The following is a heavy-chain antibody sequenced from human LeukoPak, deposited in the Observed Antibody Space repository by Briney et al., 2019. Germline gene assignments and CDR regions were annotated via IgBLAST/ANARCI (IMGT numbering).Heavy chain of an antibody. D-gene: IGHD6-13*01. J-gene: IGHJ3*02. CDR2: ISSSSSTI. CDR3: ARWPIGQQLTMYAFDI. V-gene: IGHV3-48*01. CDR1: GFTFSSYS. Sequence: GGSLRLSCAASGFTFSSYSMNWVRQAPGKGLEWVSYISSSSSTIYYADSVKGRFTISRDNAKNSLYLQMNSLRAEDTAVYYCARWPIGQQLTMYAFDIWGQGTMVTVSS.